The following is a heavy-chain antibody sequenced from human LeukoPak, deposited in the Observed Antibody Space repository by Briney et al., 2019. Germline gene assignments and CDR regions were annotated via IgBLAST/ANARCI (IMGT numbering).Heavy chain of an antibody. J-gene: IGHJ4*02. D-gene: IGHD2-21*02. CDR1: GYTFTSYD. CDR3: ARVPWKGRVTDFDY. V-gene: IGHV1-18*01. CDR2: ISAYNGNT. Sequence: ASVKVSCKASGYTFTSYDISRVRQAPGQGLEWMGWISAYNGNTNYAQKLQGRVTMTTDTSTSTAYMELRSLRSDDTAVYYCARVPWKGRVTDFDYWGQGTLVTVSS.